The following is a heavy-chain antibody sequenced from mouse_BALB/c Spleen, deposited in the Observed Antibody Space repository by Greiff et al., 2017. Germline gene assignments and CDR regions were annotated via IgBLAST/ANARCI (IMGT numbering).Heavy chain of an antibody. CDR1: GFTFSSYA. CDR2: ISSGGSYT. D-gene: IGHD3-3*01. CDR3: ARLGHDAMDY. V-gene: IGHV5-9-3*01. Sequence: EVHLVESGGGLVKPGGSLKLSCAASGFTFSSYAMSWVRQTPEKRLEWVATISSGGSYTYYPDSVKGRFTISRDNAKNTLYLQMSSLRSEDTAMYYCARLGHDAMDYWGQGTSVTVSS. J-gene: IGHJ4*01.